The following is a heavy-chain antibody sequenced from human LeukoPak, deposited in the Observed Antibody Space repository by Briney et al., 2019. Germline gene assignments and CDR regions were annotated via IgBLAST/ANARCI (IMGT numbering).Heavy chain of an antibody. D-gene: IGHD3-22*01. V-gene: IGHV3-30-3*01. J-gene: IGHJ4*02. Sequence: GGSLRLSCAASGFTFSSYAMHWVRQAPGKGLEWVAVISYDESNKYYADSVKGRFTISRDNSKNTLYLQMNSLRAEDTAVYYCARDHVPYYYDSSGGSDYWGQGTLVTVSS. CDR1: GFTFSSYA. CDR3: ARDHVPYYYDSSGGSDY. CDR2: ISYDESNK.